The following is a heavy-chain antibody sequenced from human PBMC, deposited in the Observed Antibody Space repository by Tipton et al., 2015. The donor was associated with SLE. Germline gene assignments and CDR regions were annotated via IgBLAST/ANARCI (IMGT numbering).Heavy chain of an antibody. CDR3: ATQGYYDSPFDY. D-gene: IGHD3-16*01. CDR2: LSYSGST. CDR1: GGSLSSYY. J-gene: IGHJ4*02. V-gene: IGHV4-59*08. Sequence: TLSFTCTVSGGSLSSYYWSWIRQSPEKGLEWIGYLSYSGSTNYNPSLESRVTISVDTSKNQFSLKLSSVTAADTAVYYCATQGYYDSPFDYWGQGTLVTVSS.